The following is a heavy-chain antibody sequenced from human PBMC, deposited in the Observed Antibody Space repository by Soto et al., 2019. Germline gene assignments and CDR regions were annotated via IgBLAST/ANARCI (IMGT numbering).Heavy chain of an antibody. D-gene: IGHD3-22*01. CDR2: ISYSERA. V-gene: IGHV4-61*01. J-gene: IGHJ4*02. CDR1: GDSVTSGTYY. Sequence: SETLDITSTFSGDSVTSGTYYWTWIRQTPGKGLEWIGYISYSERANYNPSLKSRVTISIDPSKNQFSLKLSSVTAADTAVYYCARDTYYYDTNGYSYFAYWGRGTLVTVSS. CDR3: ARDTYYYDTNGYSYFAY.